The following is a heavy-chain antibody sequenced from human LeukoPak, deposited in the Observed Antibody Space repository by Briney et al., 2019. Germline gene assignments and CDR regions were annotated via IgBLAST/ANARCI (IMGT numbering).Heavy chain of an antibody. CDR1: GGFISSGDYY. J-gene: IGHJ4*02. V-gene: IGHV4-30-4*08. CDR2: IYYSGST. Sequence: SETLSLTCTVSGGFISSGDYYWSWIRQPPGKGLEWIGYIYYSGSTYYNPSLKSRVTISVDTSKNQFSLKLSSVTAADTAVYYCARLIQLWLYPYFDYWGQGTLVTVSS. D-gene: IGHD5-18*01. CDR3: ARLIQLWLYPYFDY.